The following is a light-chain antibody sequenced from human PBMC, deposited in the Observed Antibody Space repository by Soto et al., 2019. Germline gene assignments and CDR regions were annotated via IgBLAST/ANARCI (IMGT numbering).Light chain of an antibody. Sequence: QSALTQPASVSGSPGQSITISCTGTSSDVGGYDHVSWYQQHPGKAPKLIIYDITVRPSGISRRFSGSKSDNTAPLAGSGLQPEDEADYYCSSYTNKDTQLFGGGTKVTVL. J-gene: IGLJ3*02. V-gene: IGLV2-14*03. CDR2: DIT. CDR3: SSYTNKDTQL. CDR1: SSDVGGYDH.